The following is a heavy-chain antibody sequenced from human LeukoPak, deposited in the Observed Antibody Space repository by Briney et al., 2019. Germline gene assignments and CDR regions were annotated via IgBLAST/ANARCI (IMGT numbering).Heavy chain of an antibody. CDR1: GFTFDDYG. D-gene: IGHD2-15*01. Sequence: GGSLRLFCAASGFTFDDYGMSWVRQAPGKGLEWVSGINWSGRSTGYAESVKGRFTISRDNAKNSLYLQMNSLRAEDTALYYCARDTYCSGGSCLRDYWGQGTLVTVSS. CDR2: INWSGRST. CDR3: ARDTYCSGGSCLRDY. J-gene: IGHJ4*02. V-gene: IGHV3-20*04.